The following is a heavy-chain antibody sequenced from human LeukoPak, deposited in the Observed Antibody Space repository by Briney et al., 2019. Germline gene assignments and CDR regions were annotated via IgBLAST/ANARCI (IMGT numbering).Heavy chain of an antibody. J-gene: IGHJ4*02. CDR1: GFTLSSYA. V-gene: IGHV3-23*01. D-gene: IGHD4-23*01. CDR2: SSGSGGST. CDR3: AKFERWFSGRGYYFDY. Sequence: PGGSLRLSRAASGFTLSSYAMSWVRQAPGQGLEWVSASSGSGGSTYYADSVKGRFTISRDNSKNTLYLQMNSLRAEDTAVYYCAKFERWFSGRGYYFDYWGQGTLVTVSS.